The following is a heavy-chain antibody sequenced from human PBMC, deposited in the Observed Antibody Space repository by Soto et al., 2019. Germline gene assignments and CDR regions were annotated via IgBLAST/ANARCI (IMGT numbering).Heavy chain of an antibody. Sequence: ASVKVSCKASGYTFTSYGIRWVRQAPGQGLEWMGWISAYNGNTNYAQKLQGRVNMTTDRSTSTAYMGLRSLRSGDTAVYYGACDSDYDYWSGCQGGVYYYYGMDVWGQGTTVTVSS. CDR3: ACDSDYDYWSGCQGGVYYYYGMDV. CDR2: ISAYNGNT. V-gene: IGHV1-18*01. CDR1: GYTFTSYG. D-gene: IGHD3-3*01. J-gene: IGHJ6*02.